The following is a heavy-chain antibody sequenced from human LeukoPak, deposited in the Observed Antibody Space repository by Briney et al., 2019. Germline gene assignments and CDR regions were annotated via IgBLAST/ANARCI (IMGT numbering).Heavy chain of an antibody. J-gene: IGHJ4*02. V-gene: IGHV4-4*07. CDR3: ARRHYDSSGYLF. CDR1: GCPISSFY. CDR2: IYTSGST. D-gene: IGHD3-22*01. Sequence: PSETLSPTCTVPGCPISSFYRSWVPQPAGKGPEWVGRIYTSGSTNYNPSLKSRVTMSVDTSKNQFSLKLSSVTAADTAVCYCARRHYDSSGYLFWGQGTLVTVSS.